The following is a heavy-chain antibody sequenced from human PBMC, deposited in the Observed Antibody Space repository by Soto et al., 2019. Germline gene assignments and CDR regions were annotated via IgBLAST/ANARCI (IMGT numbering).Heavy chain of an antibody. CDR1: GGSFSGYY. CDR2: INHSGST. Sequence: SETLSLTCAVYGGSFSGYYWSWIRQPPGKGLEWIGEINHSGSTNYNPSLKSRVTISVDTSKNQFSLKLSSVTVADTAVYYCARWGIAAAGTWNWFDPWGQGTLVTVSS. J-gene: IGHJ5*02. V-gene: IGHV4-34*01. CDR3: ARWGIAAAGTWNWFDP. D-gene: IGHD6-13*01.